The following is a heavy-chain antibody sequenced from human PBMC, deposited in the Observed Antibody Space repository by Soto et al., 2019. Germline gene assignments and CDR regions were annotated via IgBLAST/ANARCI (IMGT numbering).Heavy chain of an antibody. CDR1: GVTLTGYY. CDR2: IYFNGTT. CDR3: ARGKGTHKY. V-gene: IGHV4-59*01. Sequence: SETLSLTCTVSGVTLTGYYWSWIRQTPGKTLEWIGCIYFNGTTNYNPSLKSRVTISLDMSNNQFSLKLSSVTAADTAVYHCARGKGTHKYWGRGTLVTVSS. D-gene: IGHD3-10*01. J-gene: IGHJ4*02.